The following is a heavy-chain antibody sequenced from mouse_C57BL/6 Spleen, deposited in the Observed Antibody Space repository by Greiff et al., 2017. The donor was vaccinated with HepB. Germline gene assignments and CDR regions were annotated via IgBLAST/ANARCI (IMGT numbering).Heavy chain of an antibody. CDR3: TRWRLRGSYYAMDY. Sequence: QVQLKESGAELVRPGASVTLSCKASGYTFTDYEMHWVKQTPVHGLEWIGAIDPETGGTAYNQKFKGKAILTADKSSSTAYMELRSLTSEDSAVYYCTRWRLRGSYYAMDYWGQGTSGTVSS. J-gene: IGHJ4*01. D-gene: IGHD3-2*02. CDR1: GYTFTDYE. V-gene: IGHV1-15*01. CDR2: IDPETGGT.